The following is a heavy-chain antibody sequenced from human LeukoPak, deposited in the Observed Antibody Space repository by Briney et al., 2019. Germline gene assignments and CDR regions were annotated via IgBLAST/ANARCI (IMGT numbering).Heavy chain of an antibody. D-gene: IGHD3-22*01. V-gene: IGHV3-66*01. CDR1: GFTVSSNY. Sequence: GGSLRLSCAASGFTVSSNYMSWVRQAPGKGLEWVSVIYSGGSTYYADSVKGRFTISRDNSKNALYLQMNNLSAEDTAVYYCARVYLGYDDSENAFDICGQGAMVTVSS. CDR2: IYSGGST. J-gene: IGHJ3*02. CDR3: ARVYLGYDDSENAFDI.